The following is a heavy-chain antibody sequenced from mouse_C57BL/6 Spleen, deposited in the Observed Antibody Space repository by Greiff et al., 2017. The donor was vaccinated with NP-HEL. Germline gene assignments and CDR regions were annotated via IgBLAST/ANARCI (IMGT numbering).Heavy chain of an antibody. CDR2: IDPETGGT. CDR3: TRRDYDWYYFDY. Sequence: QVQLKESGAELVRPGASVTLSCKASGYTFTDYEMHWVKQTPVHGLEWIGAIDPETGGTAYNQKFKGKAILTADKSSSTAYMELRSLTSEDSAVYYCTRRDYDWYYFDYWGQGTTLTVSS. V-gene: IGHV1-15*01. CDR1: GYTFTDYE. J-gene: IGHJ2*01. D-gene: IGHD2-4*01.